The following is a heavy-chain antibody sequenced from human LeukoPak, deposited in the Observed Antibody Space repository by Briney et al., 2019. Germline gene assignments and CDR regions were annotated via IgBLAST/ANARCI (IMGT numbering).Heavy chain of an antibody. V-gene: IGHV1-18*04. Sequence: GASVKVSCKASGYTFTGYYMHWVRQAPGQRLEWMGWINAGNGNTNYAQKLQGRVTMTTDTSTSTAYMELRSLRSDDTAVYYCARVSQGHSVRGVISDWFDPWGQGTLVTVSS. J-gene: IGHJ5*02. CDR1: GYTFTGYY. D-gene: IGHD3-10*01. CDR3: ARVSQGHSVRGVISDWFDP. CDR2: INAGNGNT.